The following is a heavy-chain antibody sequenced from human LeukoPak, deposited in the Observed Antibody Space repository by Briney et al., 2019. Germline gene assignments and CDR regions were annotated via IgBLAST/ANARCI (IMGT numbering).Heavy chain of an antibody. D-gene: IGHD4-23*01. V-gene: IGHV3-21*01. CDR2: ISGGSNYI. Sequence: GGSLRLSCAASGFSLSSNTMNWVRQAPGKGLEWVSSISGGSNYINYADSVKGRFTISRDNAKNTLYLQMNSLRAEDTAVYYCAGGFGGFWGQGTLVTVSS. CDR1: GFSLSSNT. J-gene: IGHJ4*02. CDR3: AGGFGGF.